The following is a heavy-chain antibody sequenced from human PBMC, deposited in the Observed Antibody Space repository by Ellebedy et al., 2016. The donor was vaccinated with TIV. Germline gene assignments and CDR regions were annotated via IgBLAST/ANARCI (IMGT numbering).Heavy chain of an antibody. V-gene: IGHV3-30-3*01. CDR2: ILSDGNNK. J-gene: IGHJ4*02. Sequence: GESLKISCAASGFTFYRNAMHWVRRAPGKGLEWLAVILSDGNNKFYADSVKGRFTVSRDNSKTTLFVGMTSLRVEDTGVYYCARYGVGSGLDYWGQGTLVTVSS. D-gene: IGHD6-19*01. CDR3: ARYGVGSGLDY. CDR1: GFTFYRNA.